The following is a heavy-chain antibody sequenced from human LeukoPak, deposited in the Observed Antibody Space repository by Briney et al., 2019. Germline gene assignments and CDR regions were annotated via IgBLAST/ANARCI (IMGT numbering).Heavy chain of an antibody. Sequence: GASVKVSCKASGYTFSGYYMHWVRQAPGQGLEWMGWINPSSSGTNYAQKFQGRVTMTRDTSISTAYMEVSRLRSDDTAVYYCARLGAVTADYWGQGTLVTVSS. V-gene: IGHV1-2*02. CDR3: ARLGAVTADY. CDR2: INPSSSGT. CDR1: GYTFSGYY. D-gene: IGHD2-21*02. J-gene: IGHJ4*02.